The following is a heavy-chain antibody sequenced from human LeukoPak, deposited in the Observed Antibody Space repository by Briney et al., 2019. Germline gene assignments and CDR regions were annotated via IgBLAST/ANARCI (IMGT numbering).Heavy chain of an antibody. D-gene: IGHD3-22*01. V-gene: IGHV3-7*01. CDR1: GFTFTTYW. Sequence: GGSLRLSCTASGFTFTTYWMAWVRQAPGKGLEWVANIKQDGSEAYYAESVRGRFTISRDNAKNSLYLQMNSLRAEDTSVYYCSNGIYDKSYGGEGTLVTVSS. CDR3: SNGIYDKSY. CDR2: IKQDGSEA. J-gene: IGHJ4*02.